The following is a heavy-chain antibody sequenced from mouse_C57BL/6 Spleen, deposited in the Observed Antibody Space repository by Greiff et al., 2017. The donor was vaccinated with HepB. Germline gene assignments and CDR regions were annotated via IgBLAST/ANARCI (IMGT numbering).Heavy chain of an antibody. CDR3: ARGTQDWFAY. CDR2: IYPGDGDT. Sequence: VKLVESGAELVKPGASVKISCKASGYAFSSYWMNWVKQRPGKGLEWIGQIYPGDGDTNYNGKFKGKATLTADKSSSTAYMQLSSLTSEDSAVYFCARGTQDWFAYWGQGTLVTVSA. D-gene: IGHD3-3*01. V-gene: IGHV1-80*01. J-gene: IGHJ3*01. CDR1: GYAFSSYW.